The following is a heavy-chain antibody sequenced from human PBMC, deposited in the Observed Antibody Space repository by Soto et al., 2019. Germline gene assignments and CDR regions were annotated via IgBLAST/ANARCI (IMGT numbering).Heavy chain of an antibody. CDR1: GYTFPSYG. CDR3: ASNRKYGGDYYYYNGMDG. Sequence: AAVKVSCMASGYTFPSYGSSWLRQATGQGREWMGWSSAYNGNTNYAQKLQGRVTMTTDTSTSKAYMEQRSLRSDDTAVYYCASNRKYGGDYYYYNGMDGLGQGTTVTFSS. V-gene: IGHV1-18*01. D-gene: IGHD3-10*01. CDR2: SSAYNGNT. J-gene: IGHJ6*02.